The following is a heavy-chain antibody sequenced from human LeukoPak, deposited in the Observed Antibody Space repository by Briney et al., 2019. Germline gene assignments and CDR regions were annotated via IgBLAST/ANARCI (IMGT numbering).Heavy chain of an antibody. D-gene: IGHD1-26*01. J-gene: IGHJ6*02. CDR1: GGSISSYY. Sequence: SETLSLTCTVSGGSISSYYWSWIRQPPGKGLEWIGYIYYSGSTNYNPSLKSRVTISVDTSKNQFSLKLSSVTAADTAVYHCARGSGSFNYYYYYGMDVWGQGTTVTVSS. CDR2: IYYSGST. CDR3: ARGSGSFNYYYYYGMDV. V-gene: IGHV4-59*01.